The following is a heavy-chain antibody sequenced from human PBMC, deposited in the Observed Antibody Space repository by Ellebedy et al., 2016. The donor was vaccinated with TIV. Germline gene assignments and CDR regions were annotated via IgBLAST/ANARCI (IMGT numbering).Heavy chain of an antibody. CDR2: LSYDGTNQ. CDR3: AKPSVGHCISAICYVFDD. CDR1: GFTFSSYS. D-gene: IGHD2-2*01. J-gene: IGHJ4*02. V-gene: IGHV3-30*18. Sequence: PGGSLRLSCAASGFTFSSYSMPWVRQAPGKGLEWVAALSYDGTNQYNSDAVKGRFTISRDSPKNPLYLKRNSLGAEATAVYYCAKPSVGHCISAICYVFDDWGQGAQVTVSS.